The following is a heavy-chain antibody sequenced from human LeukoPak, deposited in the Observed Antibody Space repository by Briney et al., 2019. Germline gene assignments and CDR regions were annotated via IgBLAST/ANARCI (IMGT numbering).Heavy chain of an antibody. CDR1: GGSFSGYY. Sequence: SETLSLTCAVYGGSFSGYYWSWIRQPPGKGLEWIGEINHSGSTNYNPSLKSRVTISVDTSKNQFSLKLSSVTAADTAVYYCARDRYDYGSGSYRNWFDPWGQGTLVTVSS. CDR3: ARDRYDYGSGSYRNWFDP. CDR2: INHSGST. V-gene: IGHV4-34*01. D-gene: IGHD3-10*01. J-gene: IGHJ5*02.